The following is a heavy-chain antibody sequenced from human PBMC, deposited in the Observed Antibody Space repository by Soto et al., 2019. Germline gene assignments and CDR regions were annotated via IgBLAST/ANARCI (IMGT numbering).Heavy chain of an antibody. CDR2: ISYDGSNK. CDR1: GFTFSSYG. J-gene: IGHJ3*02. D-gene: IGHD2-2*01. Sequence: QVQLVESGGGVVQPGRSLRLSCAASGFTFSSYGMHWVRQAPGKGLEWVAVISYDGSNKYYADSVKGRFTISRDNSKNTLYLQMNSLRAEDTAVYYCAKQDIVLVPADPNAFDIWGQGTMVTVSS. CDR3: AKQDIVLVPADPNAFDI. V-gene: IGHV3-30*18.